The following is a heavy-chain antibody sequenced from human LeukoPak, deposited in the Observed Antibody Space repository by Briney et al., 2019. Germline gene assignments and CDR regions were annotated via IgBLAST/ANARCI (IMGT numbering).Heavy chain of an antibody. CDR1: GYTFTSYY. J-gene: IGHJ5*02. CDR3: ASHRIDLHYYDSSGPDNWFDP. V-gene: IGHV1-69*13. Sequence: ASVKVSCKASGYTFTSYYMHWVRQAPGQGLEWMGGIIPIFGTANYAQKFQGRVTITADESTSTAYMELSSLRSEDTAVYYCASHRIDLHYYDSSGPDNWFDPWGQGTLVTVS. CDR2: IIPIFGTA. D-gene: IGHD3-22*01.